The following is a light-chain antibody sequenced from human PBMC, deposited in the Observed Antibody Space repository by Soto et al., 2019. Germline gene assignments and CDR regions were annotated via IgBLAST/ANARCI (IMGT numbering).Light chain of an antibody. CDR2: AND. CDR1: SSNIGTNY. Sequence: QSVLTQPPSVSAAPGQKVTISCSGGSSNIGTNYVSWYQQLPGTAPKLLIYANDKRPSGIPDRFSGSKSGTSATLGITGLQAGDGADYYCGTWDSSLSVVVFGAGTKVTVL. CDR3: GTWDSSLSVVV. V-gene: IGLV1-51*01. J-gene: IGLJ2*01.